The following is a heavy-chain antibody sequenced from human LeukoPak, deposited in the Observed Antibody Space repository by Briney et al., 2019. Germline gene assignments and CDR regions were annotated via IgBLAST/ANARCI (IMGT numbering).Heavy chain of an antibody. CDR2: IYYTGST. D-gene: IGHD6-13*01. Sequence: SETLSLTCSVSSGSISSGGYYWSWIRQHPGKGLEWIGNIYYTGSTSHYNPSLKSRVTISLDTSKNQFSLNLNSVTAEDTAVYYCARHGIVDSSRKYYFDYWGQGTLVTVSS. J-gene: IGHJ4*02. V-gene: IGHV4-31*03. CDR3: ARHGIVDSSRKYYFDY. CDR1: SGSISSGGYY.